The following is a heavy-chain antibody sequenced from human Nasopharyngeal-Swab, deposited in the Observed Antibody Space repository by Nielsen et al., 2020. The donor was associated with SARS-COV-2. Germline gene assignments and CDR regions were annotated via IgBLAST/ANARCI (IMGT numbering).Heavy chain of an antibody. D-gene: IGHD6-19*01. CDR1: GFTFSSYG. CDR2: IWYDGSNK. V-gene: IGHV3-33*01. Sequence: GGSLRLSCAASGFTFSSYGMHWVRQAPGKGLEWVAVIWYDGSNKYYADSVKDRFTISRDNSKNTLYLQMNSLRAEDTAVYYCARDKERAGYSSGWYGLGGQGTLVTVSS. J-gene: IGHJ4*02. CDR3: ARDKERAGYSSGWYGL.